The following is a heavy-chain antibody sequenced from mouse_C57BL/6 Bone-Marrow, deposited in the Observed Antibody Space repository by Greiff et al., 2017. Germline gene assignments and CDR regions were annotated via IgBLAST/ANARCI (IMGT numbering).Heavy chain of an antibody. J-gene: IGHJ2*01. Sequence: VQLQQSGPELVKPGASVKISCKASGYSFTSYYIHWVKQRPGQGLEWIGWFYPGSGNTKYNEKFKGKATLTADTSSSTAYMQLSSLTSEDSAVYYCARGTTVAYWGQGTTLTVSS. CDR2: FYPGSGNT. D-gene: IGHD1-1*01. CDR3: ARGTTVAY. V-gene: IGHV1-66*01. CDR1: GYSFTSYY.